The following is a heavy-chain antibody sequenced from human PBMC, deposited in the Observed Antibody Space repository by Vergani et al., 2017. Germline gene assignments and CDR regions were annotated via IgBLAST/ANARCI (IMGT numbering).Heavy chain of an antibody. D-gene: IGHD6-19*01. Sequence: QVQLQQWGAGLLKPSETLSLTCAVYGGSFSGYYWSWIRQPPGKGLEWIGEINHSGSTNYNPSLKSRVTISLDTSKNQFSLKLSSVTAADTAVYYCARGGRGIAVAAPEGFDYWGQGTLVTVSS. CDR3: ARGGRGIAVAAPEGFDY. V-gene: IGHV4-34*01. J-gene: IGHJ4*02. CDR2: INHSGST. CDR1: GGSFSGYY.